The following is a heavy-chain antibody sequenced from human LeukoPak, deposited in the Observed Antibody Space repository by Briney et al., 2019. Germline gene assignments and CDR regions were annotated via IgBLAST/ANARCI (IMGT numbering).Heavy chain of an antibody. CDR3: ARVWSGPNDY. V-gene: IGHV4-59*01. CDR1: GGSISSYY. J-gene: IGHJ4*02. D-gene: IGHD3-3*01. CDR2: IYYSGST. Sequence: PSETLSLTCTVSGGSISSYYWSWIRQPPGKGLEWIGHIYYSGSTNYNPSLKSRVTISVDTSKNQFSLKLSSVTAADTAVYYCARVWSGPNDYWGQGTLVTVSS.